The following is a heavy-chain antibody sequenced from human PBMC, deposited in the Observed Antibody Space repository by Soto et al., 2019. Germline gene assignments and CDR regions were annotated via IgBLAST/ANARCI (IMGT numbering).Heavy chain of an antibody. CDR2: IIPIFGTT. Sequence: QVQLVQSGAEVKKPGSSVKVSCKASGGTFNTHTISWVRQAPGQGLEWMGGIIPIFGTTNYAQNFQGRVTITADESTSTAYMELSSMISEKPPVHYCARESLRGNLLGNFDYWGQGTLVTVSS. V-gene: IGHV1-69*01. J-gene: IGHJ4*02. D-gene: IGHD3-10*01. CDR1: GGTFNTHT. CDR3: ARESLRGNLLGNFDY.